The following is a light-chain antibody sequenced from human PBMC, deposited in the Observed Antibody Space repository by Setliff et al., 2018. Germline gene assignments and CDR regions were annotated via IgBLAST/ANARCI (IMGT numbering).Light chain of an antibody. CDR2: GNN. Sequence: VLTQPPSVSGAPGQRVTISCTGSSSNIGAGYDVHWYQQLPGTAPKLLIYGNNNRPSGVPDRFSGSKSGTSASLAITGLQAEDEADYYCQSYDTSLSGFYVFAPGTKV. CDR1: SSNIGAGYD. J-gene: IGLJ1*01. V-gene: IGLV1-40*01. CDR3: QSYDTSLSGFYV.